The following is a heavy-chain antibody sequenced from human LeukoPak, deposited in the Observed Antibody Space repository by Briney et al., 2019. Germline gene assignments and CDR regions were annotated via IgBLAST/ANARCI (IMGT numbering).Heavy chain of an antibody. CDR1: GYTFTGYY. V-gene: IGHV1-2*04. Sequence: GASVKVSCKASGYTFTGYYMHWVRQAPGQGLEWMGWINPNSGGTNYVQKFQGWVTMTRDTSISTAYMELSRLRSDDTAVYYCARAYYDSSGYSDYWGQGTLVTVSS. D-gene: IGHD3-22*01. J-gene: IGHJ4*02. CDR3: ARAYYDSSGYSDY. CDR2: INPNSGGT.